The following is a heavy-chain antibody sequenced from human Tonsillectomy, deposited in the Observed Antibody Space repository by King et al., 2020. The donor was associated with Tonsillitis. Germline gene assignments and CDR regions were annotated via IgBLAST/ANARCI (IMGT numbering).Heavy chain of an antibody. J-gene: IGHJ4*02. V-gene: IGHV4-34*01. Sequence: VQLQQWGAGLLKPSETLSLTCAVYGGSFSGYYWSWIRQPPGKGLEWIGEINHSGSTNYNPSLKSRVTISVDTSKNQFSLKLSSVTAADTAVYYCARGVRWYGSGSYYNRWGQGTLVTVSS. CDR3: ARGVRWYGSGSYYNR. CDR2: INHSGST. D-gene: IGHD3-10*01. CDR1: GGSFSGYY.